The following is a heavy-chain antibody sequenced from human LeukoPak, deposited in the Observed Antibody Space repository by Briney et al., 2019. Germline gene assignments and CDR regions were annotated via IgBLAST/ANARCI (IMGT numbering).Heavy chain of an antibody. CDR3: ARFDDYGLY. D-gene: IGHD4-17*01. Sequence: GGSLRLSCAASGFTFSSYGMHWVRQAPGKGLEYVSAISSNGGSTYYANSVKGRFTISRDNSKNTLYLQMGSLRAEDMAVYYCARFDDYGLYWGQGTLVTVSS. V-gene: IGHV3-64*01. J-gene: IGHJ4*02. CDR2: ISSNGGST. CDR1: GFTFSSYG.